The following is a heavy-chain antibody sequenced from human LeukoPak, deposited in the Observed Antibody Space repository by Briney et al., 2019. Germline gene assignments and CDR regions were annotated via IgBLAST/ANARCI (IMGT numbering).Heavy chain of an antibody. Sequence: ASVKVSCKVSGYTLTELSMHWVRQAPVKGLEWMGGFDPEDGETIYAQKFQGRVTMTEDTSTDTAYMELSSLRSEDTAVYYCGTMRGNPGAFDIWGQGTMVTVSS. CDR2: FDPEDGET. CDR1: GYTLTELS. J-gene: IGHJ3*02. V-gene: IGHV1-24*01. D-gene: IGHD3-22*01. CDR3: GTMRGNPGAFDI.